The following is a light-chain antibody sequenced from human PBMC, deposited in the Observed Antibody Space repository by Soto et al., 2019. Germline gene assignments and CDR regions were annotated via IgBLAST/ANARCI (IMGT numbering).Light chain of an antibody. CDR2: DVS. CDR3: SSYTSSSTLV. Sequence: LTQPASVSGSPGQSITISCTGTSSAVGGYNYVSWYQQHPGKAPKLMIYDVSNRPSGVSNRFSGSKSGNTASLTISGLQAEDEADYYCSSYTSSSTLVFGTGTKVTVL. V-gene: IGLV2-14*01. J-gene: IGLJ1*01. CDR1: SSAVGGYNY.